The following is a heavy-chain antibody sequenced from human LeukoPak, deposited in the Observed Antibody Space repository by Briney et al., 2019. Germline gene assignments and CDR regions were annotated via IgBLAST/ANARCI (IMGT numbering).Heavy chain of an antibody. J-gene: IGHJ4*02. CDR2: IYYSGST. Sequence: SEALSLTCTVSGGSISSGDYYWSWIRQPPGKGLEWIGYIYYSGSTYYNPSLKSRVTISVDTSKNQFSLKLSSVTAADTAVYYFVRVGRCWYGYPSPIDYWGQGTLVTVSS. CDR3: VRVGRCWYGYPSPIDY. CDR1: GGSISSGDYY. V-gene: IGHV4-30-4*01. D-gene: IGHD6-13*01.